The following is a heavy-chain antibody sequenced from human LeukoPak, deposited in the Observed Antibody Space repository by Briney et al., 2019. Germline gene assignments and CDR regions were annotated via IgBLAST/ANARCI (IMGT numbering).Heavy chain of an antibody. V-gene: IGHV3-23*01. CDR2: VTSGGDTT. CDR1: GFTFSTYA. J-gene: IGHJ4*02. D-gene: IGHD6-13*01. CDR3: AKVAPLGSSWYAFNY. Sequence: PGGSLRLSCAASGFTFSTYAMSWVRQAPGKGLEWVSGVTSGGDTTYYADSVKGRFTISRDNSKNTVSLHMNSLRAEDTAVNYCAKVAPLGSSWYAFNYWGQGTLVTVSS.